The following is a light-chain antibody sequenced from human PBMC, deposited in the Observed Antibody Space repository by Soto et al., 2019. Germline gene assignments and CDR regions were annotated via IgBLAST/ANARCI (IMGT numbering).Light chain of an antibody. CDR3: QVWDSSSDHPV. V-gene: IGLV3-21*04. CDR2: YDS. CDR1: NIGSKS. J-gene: IGLJ3*02. Sequence: SYELTLPPSVSVAPGKTARITCGGNNIGSKSVHWYQQKPGQAPVLVIYYDSDRPSGIPERFSGSNSGNTATLTISRVEAGDEADYYCQVWDSSSDHPVFGGGTKLTVL.